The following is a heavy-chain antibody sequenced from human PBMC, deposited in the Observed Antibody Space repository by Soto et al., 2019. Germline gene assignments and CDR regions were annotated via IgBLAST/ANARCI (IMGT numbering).Heavy chain of an antibody. V-gene: IGHV4-39*01. CDR2: IYYSGST. D-gene: IGHD6-6*01. CDR3: ARHKAARQDY. CDR1: GGSISSSSYY. Sequence: SETLSLTCTVSGGSISSSSYYWGWIRQPPGKGLEWIGSIYYSGSTYYNPSLKSRVTISVDTSKNQFSLKPSSVTAADTAVYYCARHKAARQDYWGQGTLVTVSS. J-gene: IGHJ4*02.